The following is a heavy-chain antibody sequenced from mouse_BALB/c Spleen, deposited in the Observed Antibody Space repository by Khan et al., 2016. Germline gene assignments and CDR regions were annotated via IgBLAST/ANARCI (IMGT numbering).Heavy chain of an antibody. Sequence: QLEESGPGLVKPSQSLSLTYTVTGYSITSDYAWNWIRQFPGNKLEWMGYISYSGSTSYNPSLKSRISITRDTSKNQFFLQLNSVTTEDTATYYCATGTGYWGQGTTLTVSS. CDR3: ATGTGY. CDR1: GYSITSDYA. V-gene: IGHV3-2*02. CDR2: ISYSGST. J-gene: IGHJ2*01. D-gene: IGHD4-1*01.